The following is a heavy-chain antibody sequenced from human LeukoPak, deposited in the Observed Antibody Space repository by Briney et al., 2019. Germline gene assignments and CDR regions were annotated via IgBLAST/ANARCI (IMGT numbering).Heavy chain of an antibody. CDR2: ISYDGSNK. CDR1: GFTFSSYA. J-gene: IGHJ4*02. D-gene: IGHD3-22*01. Sequence: PGGSLRLSCAASGFTFSSYAMHWVRQAPGKGLEWVAVISYDGSNKYYADSVKGRFTISRDNSKNTLYLQMSSLRAEDTAVYYCARDQMAYYYDSSGPAGYWGQGTLVTVSS. CDR3: ARDQMAYYYDSSGPAGY. V-gene: IGHV3-30-3*01.